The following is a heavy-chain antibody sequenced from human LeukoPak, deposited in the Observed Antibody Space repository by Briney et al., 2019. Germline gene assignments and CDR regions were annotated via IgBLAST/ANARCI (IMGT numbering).Heavy chain of an antibody. CDR3: ARLYYVWGSYRFDY. CDR1: GGSFSGYY. J-gene: IGHJ4*02. CDR2: INHSGST. V-gene: IGHV4-34*01. Sequence: PSETLSLTCAVYGGSFSGYYWSWIRQPPGKGLEWIGEINHSGSTNYNPSLKSRVTISVDTSKNQFSLKPSSVTAADTAVYYCARLYYVWGSYRFDYWGQGTLVTVSS. D-gene: IGHD3-16*02.